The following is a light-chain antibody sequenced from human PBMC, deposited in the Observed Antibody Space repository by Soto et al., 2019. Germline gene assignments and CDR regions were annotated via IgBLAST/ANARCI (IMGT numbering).Light chain of an antibody. CDR3: MQALQIPWT. CDR2: LGS. Sequence: DLVMTQSPLSLPVTPGEPASISCRSSQSLLHNNRYNYLDWYLQKPGQSPQLLIYLGSNRASGVPDRFSGSGSGTDFTLTISRVEAEDVGVYYCMQALQIPWTFGQGTKVEI. V-gene: IGKV2-28*01. CDR1: QSLLHNNRYNY. J-gene: IGKJ1*01.